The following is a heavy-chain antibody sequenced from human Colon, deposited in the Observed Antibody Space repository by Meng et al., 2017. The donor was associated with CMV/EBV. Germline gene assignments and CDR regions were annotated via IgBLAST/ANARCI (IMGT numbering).Heavy chain of an antibody. D-gene: IGHD3-22*01. V-gene: IGHV4-59*11. J-gene: IGHJ5*02. Sequence: CTVSGGSISSHHWGWIRRPPGKELEWIANIYYSGNTNYNPSLKSRVTISLDKSKNQFSLTLSSVTPADTAVYYCARDYDSSGNWFDPWGQGTLVTVSS. CDR3: ARDYDSSGNWFDP. CDR1: GGSISSHH. CDR2: IYYSGNT.